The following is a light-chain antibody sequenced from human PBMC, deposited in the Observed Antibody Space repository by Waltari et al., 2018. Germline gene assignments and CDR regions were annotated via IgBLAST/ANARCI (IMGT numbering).Light chain of an antibody. J-gene: IGLJ1*01. CDR2: SNN. Sequence: QSVLTQPPSASWTPGQRVTISCSGSSSNIGSNTVNWYQQLPGTAPKLPIYSNNQRPPGVPDRLFGSKSGTSASLTISGLQSEDEADYYCAAWDDSLNGYVFGTGTKVTVL. CDR3: AAWDDSLNGYV. CDR1: SSNIGSNT. V-gene: IGLV1-44*01.